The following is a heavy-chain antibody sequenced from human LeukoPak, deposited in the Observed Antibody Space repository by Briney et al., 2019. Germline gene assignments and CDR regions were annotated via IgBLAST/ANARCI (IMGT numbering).Heavy chain of an antibody. CDR1: GFTFSNYW. J-gene: IGHJ4*02. Sequence: PGGSLRLSCTASGFTFSNYWMHWVRQAPGKGLVWVSRINMDGSTTTYADPVKGRFTISRDNAKNTLYLQMNSLRAEDTAVFYCAREYGQNAPHFDYWGQGTPVTVSS. CDR2: INMDGSTT. CDR3: AREYGQNAPHFDY. D-gene: IGHD2/OR15-2a*01. V-gene: IGHV3-74*01.